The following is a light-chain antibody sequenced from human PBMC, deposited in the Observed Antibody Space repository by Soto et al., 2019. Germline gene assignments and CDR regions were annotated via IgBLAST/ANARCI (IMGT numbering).Light chain of an antibody. Sequence: QSALTQPASVSGSPGQSITISCTGTSSDVGGYNYCSWYQQHPGKAPKLMIYDVSNRPSRVSNRFSGSKSGNTASLTISGLQAEDAADYYCNSYTSSNTLNGVFGGGTKLTVL. CDR1: SSDVGGYNY. J-gene: IGLJ3*02. CDR2: DVS. V-gene: IGLV2-14*01. CDR3: NSYTSSNTLNGV.